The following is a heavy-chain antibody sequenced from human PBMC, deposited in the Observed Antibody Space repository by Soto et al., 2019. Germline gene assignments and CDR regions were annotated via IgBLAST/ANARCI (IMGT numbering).Heavy chain of an antibody. Sequence: EVQLVESGGGLVQPGGSLRLSCAASGFTFSDHYMDWVRQAPGKGLERVARVRDKAHTYTTEYAASVKGRFIISRDDSRNSLHLQMNSLKTEDTAVYSCARAMVRGNYFDHWGQGALVTVSS. CDR3: ARAMVRGNYFDH. CDR2: VRDKAHTYTT. D-gene: IGHD3-10*01. V-gene: IGHV3-72*01. J-gene: IGHJ4*02. CDR1: GFTFSDHY.